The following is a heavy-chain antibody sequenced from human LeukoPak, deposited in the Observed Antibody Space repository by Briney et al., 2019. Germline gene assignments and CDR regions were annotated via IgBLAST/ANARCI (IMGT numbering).Heavy chain of an antibody. D-gene: IGHD3-22*01. CDR3: ASQGDYYDSSYFDY. Sequence: GGSLRLSCAASGFTFSSYGMHWVRQAPGKGLEWVAVISYDGSNKYYADSVKGRFTISRDNSKNTLYLQMNSLRAEDTAVYYCASQGDYYDSSYFDYWGQGTLVTVSS. V-gene: IGHV3-30*19. J-gene: IGHJ4*02. CDR1: GFTFSSYG. CDR2: ISYDGSNK.